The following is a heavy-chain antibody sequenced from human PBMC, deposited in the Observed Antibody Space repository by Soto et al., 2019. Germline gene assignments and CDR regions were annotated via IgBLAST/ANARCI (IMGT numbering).Heavy chain of an antibody. CDR2: ISGSGGST. V-gene: IGHV3-23*01. J-gene: IGHJ3*02. Sequence: EVQLLESGGGLVQPGGSLRLSCAASGFTFSSYAMSWVRQAPGKGLEWVSAISGSGGSTYYADSVKGRFTISRDNSKNTLYLQMNRLRAEDTAVYYCASLEWSPRLTDAFDIWGQGTMVTVSS. CDR1: GFTFSSYA. CDR3: ASLEWSPRLTDAFDI. D-gene: IGHD3-3*01.